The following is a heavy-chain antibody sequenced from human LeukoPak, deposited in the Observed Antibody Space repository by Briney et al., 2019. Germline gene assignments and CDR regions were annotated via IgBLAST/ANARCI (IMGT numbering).Heavy chain of an antibody. CDR2: IYYSGST. J-gene: IGHJ4*02. Sequence: PETLSLTCTVSGGSISSYYWSWIRQPPGKGLEWIGYIYYSGSTNYNPSLKSRVTISVDTSKNQFSLKLSSVTAADTAVYYCARAGIRLGGLWYFDHWGQGTLVTVSS. CDR3: ARAGIRLGGLWYFDH. V-gene: IGHV4-59*01. D-gene: IGHD3-16*01. CDR1: GGSISSYY.